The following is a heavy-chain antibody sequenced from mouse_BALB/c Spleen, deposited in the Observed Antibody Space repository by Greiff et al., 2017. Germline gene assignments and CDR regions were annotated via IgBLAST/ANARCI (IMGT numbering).Heavy chain of an antibody. CDR1: GYTFTSYW. CDR3: GGTHYYDGVWFAY. J-gene: IGHJ3*01. CDR2: INPSTGYT. D-gene: IGHD1-2*01. Sequence: VKLQESGAELVKPGASVKMSCKASGYTFTSYWMPWVQQRPGQGLEWIGYINPSTGYTEYNQKFKDKTTLTADKSSSTAYMQLSSLTSEDSAVYYCGGTHYYDGVWFAYWGQGTLVTVSA. V-gene: IGHV1-7*01.